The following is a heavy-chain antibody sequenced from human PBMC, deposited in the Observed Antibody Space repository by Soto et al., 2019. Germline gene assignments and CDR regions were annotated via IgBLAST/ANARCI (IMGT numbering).Heavy chain of an antibody. Sequence: QVQLVESGGGVVQPGRSPRLSCAASGFTFSSYGMHWVRQAPGERLEWVAVISYDGSNNYYADSVKGRFTISRDNSKNTLYLQMNSLRAEDTAVYYCAKPAGGGLGAFDIWGQGTMVTVSS. CDR3: AKPAGGGLGAFDI. J-gene: IGHJ3*02. CDR1: GFTFSSYG. CDR2: ISYDGSNN. D-gene: IGHD3-16*01. V-gene: IGHV3-30*18.